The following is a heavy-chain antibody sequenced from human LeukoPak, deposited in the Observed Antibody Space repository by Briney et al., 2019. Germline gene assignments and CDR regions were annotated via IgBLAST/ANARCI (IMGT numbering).Heavy chain of an antibody. D-gene: IGHD3-9*01. J-gene: IGHJ4*02. CDR3: ARDHDWAFDL. CDR2: INHNAEMI. CDR1: GFPFSSYV. Sequence: PGGSLRLSCEAFGFPFSSYVMSWVRQAPGKGLEWIAYINHNAEMIFYPDFVKGRFTISRDNAKNSLYLQMNALRDEDTAIYYCARDHDWAFDLWGQGTLVTVSS. V-gene: IGHV3-48*02.